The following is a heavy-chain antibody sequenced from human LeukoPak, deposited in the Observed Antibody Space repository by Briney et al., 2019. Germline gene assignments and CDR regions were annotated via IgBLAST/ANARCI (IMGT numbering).Heavy chain of an antibody. Sequence: SETLSLTCAVYGGSFSGYYWSWIRQPPGKGLEWIGEINHSGSTNYNPSLKSRVTISVDTSKNQFSLKLSSVTAADTAVYYCARVTITYYYDSSGPPRIFDYWGQGTLVTVSS. V-gene: IGHV4-34*01. CDR2: INHSGST. CDR3: ARVTITYYYDSSGPPRIFDY. CDR1: GGSFSGYY. D-gene: IGHD3-22*01. J-gene: IGHJ4*02.